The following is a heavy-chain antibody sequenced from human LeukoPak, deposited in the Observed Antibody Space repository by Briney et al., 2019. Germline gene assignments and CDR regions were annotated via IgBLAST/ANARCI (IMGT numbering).Heavy chain of an antibody. CDR3: AGEGRIAAAGIDY. CDR1: GYTFTGYY. J-gene: IGHJ4*02. D-gene: IGHD6-13*01. Sequence: ASVKVSCKASGYTFTGYYMHWVRQAPGQGLEWMGWINPNSGGTNYAQKFQDRVTMTRDTSISTAYMELRSLRSDDTAVYYCAGEGRIAAAGIDYWGQGTLVTVSS. V-gene: IGHV1-2*02. CDR2: INPNSGGT.